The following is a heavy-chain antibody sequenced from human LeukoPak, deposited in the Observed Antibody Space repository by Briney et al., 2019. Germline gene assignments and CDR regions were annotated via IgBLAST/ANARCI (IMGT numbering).Heavy chain of an antibody. CDR3: ARRSEFGVLYYMDI. Sequence: PGGSLRLSCVASGFTFSSYSMNWGRRAPGKGLEGIAYISGSSGTIYYAYSVKGRFTISRDNAKNSMYLQMNSLRAEDTAVYYCARRSEFGVLYYMDIWGKGTTVTVSS. D-gene: IGHD3-16*01. V-gene: IGHV3-48*01. J-gene: IGHJ6*03. CDR1: GFTFSSYS. CDR2: ISGSSGTI.